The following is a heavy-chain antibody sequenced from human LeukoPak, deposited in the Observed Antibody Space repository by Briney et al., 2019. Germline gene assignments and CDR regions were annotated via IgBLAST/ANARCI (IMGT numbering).Heavy chain of an antibody. CDR3: AIAGYRYYYYMDV. J-gene: IGHJ6*03. V-gene: IGHV1-69*13. CDR1: GGTFSSYA. CDR2: IIPIFGTA. Sequence: ASVKVSCKASGGTFSSYAISWVRQAPGQGLAWMGGIIPIFGTANYAQKFQGRVTITADESTSTAYMELSSLRSEDMAVYYCAIAGYRYYYYMDVWGKGTTVTISS. D-gene: IGHD5-12*01.